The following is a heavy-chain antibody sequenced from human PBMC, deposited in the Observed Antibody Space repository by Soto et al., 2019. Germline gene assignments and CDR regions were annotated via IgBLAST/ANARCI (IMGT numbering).Heavy chain of an antibody. Sequence: SGPTLGNPGHRLSFTFSFSSFWLSASGASVGCIRQPPGKALEWLAHIYWNDDKRYSPSLRSRLTISKDTSQNQAVLTFTNIDRADKGKSYRVTRLALTGTGLEAWGPGTLVKVYS. CDR1: SFWLSASGAS. CDR3: VTRLALTGTGLEA. D-gene: IGHD4-4*01. CDR2: IYWNDDK. J-gene: IGHJ4*02. V-gene: IGHV2-5*04.